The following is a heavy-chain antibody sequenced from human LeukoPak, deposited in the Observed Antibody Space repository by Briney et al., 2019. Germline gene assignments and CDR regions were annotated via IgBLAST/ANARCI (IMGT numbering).Heavy chain of an antibody. CDR3: ARGPMYCSSTSCYSGYYYYMDV. Sequence: GASVKVSCKASGYTFTSYGISWVRQAPGQGLEWMGWISAYNGNTNYAQKFQGRVTITTDESTSTAYMELSSLRSEDTAVYYCARGPMYCSSTSCYSGYYYYMDVWGKGTTVTVSS. V-gene: IGHV1-18*01. CDR1: GYTFTSYG. CDR2: ISAYNGNT. D-gene: IGHD2-2*02. J-gene: IGHJ6*03.